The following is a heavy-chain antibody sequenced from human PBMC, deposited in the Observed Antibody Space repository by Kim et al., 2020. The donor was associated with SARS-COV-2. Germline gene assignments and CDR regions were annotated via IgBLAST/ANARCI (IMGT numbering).Heavy chain of an antibody. CDR1: GGTFSSYA. J-gene: IGHJ6*02. V-gene: IGHV1-69*13. CDR3: ARDLRYYYYYGMDV. CDR2: IIPIFGTA. Sequence: SMKVSCKASGGTFSSYAISWVRQAPGQGLEWMGGIIPIFGTANYAQKFQGRVTITADESTSTAYMELSSLRSEDTAVYYCARDLRYYYYYGMDVWGQGTTVTVSS.